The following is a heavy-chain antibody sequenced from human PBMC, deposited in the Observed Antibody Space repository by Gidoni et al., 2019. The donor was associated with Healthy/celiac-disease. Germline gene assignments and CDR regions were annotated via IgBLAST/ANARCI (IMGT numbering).Heavy chain of an antibody. J-gene: IGHJ3*02. Sequence: QVQLVESGGGGVQPGRSLRLSCAASGFTFRSYGMQWVRQAPGKGLECVAVIWYDGINKFYADSVQGRFTLSRDNSKNTLYLQMNSLRAEDTAVYYCARDSLLDYDYVWGSYRRPGGAFDIWGQGTMVTVSS. V-gene: IGHV3-33*01. CDR3: ARDSLLDYDYVWGSYRRPGGAFDI. CDR1: GFTFRSYG. D-gene: IGHD3-16*02. CDR2: IWYDGINK.